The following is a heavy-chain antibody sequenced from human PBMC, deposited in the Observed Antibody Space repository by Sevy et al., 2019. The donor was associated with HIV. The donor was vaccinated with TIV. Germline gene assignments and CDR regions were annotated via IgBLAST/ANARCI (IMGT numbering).Heavy chain of an antibody. D-gene: IGHD6-6*01. Sequence: ASVTVSCKASGGTFSRYAISWVRQAPGQGLEWMGGIIPLFGTANYAQKFQGRVTITANESTSTAYMELSSLRSEDTAVYCCAGVGSIATIWGQGTLVTVSS. J-gene: IGHJ4*02. V-gene: IGHV1-69*13. CDR3: AGVGSIATI. CDR1: GGTFSRYA. CDR2: IIPLFGTA.